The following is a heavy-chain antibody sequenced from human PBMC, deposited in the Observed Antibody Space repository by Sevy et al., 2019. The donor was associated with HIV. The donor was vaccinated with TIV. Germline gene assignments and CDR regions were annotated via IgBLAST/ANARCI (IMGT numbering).Heavy chain of an antibody. V-gene: IGHV3-7*01. CDR1: GFTFSSYW. D-gene: IGHD6-19*01. Sequence: GGSLRLSCAASGFTFSSYWMSWVRQAPGKGLEWVANIKQDGSEKYYVDSVKCRFTISRDNAKNSLYLQMNILRAEDTAVYYCAREQWLKYYFDYWGQGTLVTVSS. CDR3: AREQWLKYYFDY. J-gene: IGHJ4*02. CDR2: IKQDGSEK.